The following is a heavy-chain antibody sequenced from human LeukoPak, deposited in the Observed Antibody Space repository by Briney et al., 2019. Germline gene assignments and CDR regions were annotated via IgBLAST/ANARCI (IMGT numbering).Heavy chain of an antibody. Sequence: SETLSLTCTVSGGSISSTSYYWGWIRQPPGKGLEWIGSIYYSGSTYYNPSLKSRVTISVDTSKNQFSLEPSSVTAADTAVYYCARSPAGVWYFDLWGRGTLVTVSS. V-gene: IGHV4-39*01. CDR1: GGSISSTSYY. CDR3: ARSPAGVWYFDL. CDR2: IYYSGST. D-gene: IGHD3-10*01. J-gene: IGHJ2*01.